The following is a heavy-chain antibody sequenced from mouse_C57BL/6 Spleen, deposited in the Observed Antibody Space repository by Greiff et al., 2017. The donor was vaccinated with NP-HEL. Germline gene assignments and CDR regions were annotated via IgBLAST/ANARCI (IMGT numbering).Heavy chain of an antibody. CDR3: ARYSSSDYAMDY. CDR2: IYPGDGDT. V-gene: IGHV1-80*01. CDR1: GYAFSSYW. Sequence: VQLQQSGAELVKPGASVKISCKASGYAFSSYWMNWVKQRPGKGLEWIGQIYPGDGDTNYNGKFKGKATLTADKSSSTAYMQLSSLTSEDSAVYFCARYSSSDYAMDYWGQGTSVTVSS. J-gene: IGHJ4*01. D-gene: IGHD1-1*01.